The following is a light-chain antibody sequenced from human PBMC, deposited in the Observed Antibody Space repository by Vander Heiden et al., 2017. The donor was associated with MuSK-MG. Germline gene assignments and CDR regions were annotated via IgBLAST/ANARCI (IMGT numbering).Light chain of an antibody. CDR2: KDS. CDR1: ALPKQY. V-gene: IGLV3-25*03. CDR3: QSADSSGTYWV. Sequence: SYELTQPPSGQVSPGQTDRITCSGDALPKQYAYWYHQKPGQAPVLVIYKDSERPSGIPERFSGSSSGTTVTLTISGVQAEDEADYYCQSADSSGTYWVFGGGTKLTVL. J-gene: IGLJ3*02.